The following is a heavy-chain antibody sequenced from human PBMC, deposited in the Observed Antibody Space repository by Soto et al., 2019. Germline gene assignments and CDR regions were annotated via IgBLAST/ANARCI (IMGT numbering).Heavy chain of an antibody. D-gene: IGHD3-10*01. CDR1: GFTFSSYG. CDR3: AKDRQFGYYYYGMDV. CDR2: ISYDGSNK. J-gene: IGHJ6*02. Sequence: GGSLRLCCAASGFTFSSYGMHWVRQAPGKGLEWVAVISYDGSNKYYADSVKGRFTISRDNSKNTLYLQMNSLRAEDTAVYYCAKDRQFGYYYYGMDVWGQGTTVTVSS. V-gene: IGHV3-30*18.